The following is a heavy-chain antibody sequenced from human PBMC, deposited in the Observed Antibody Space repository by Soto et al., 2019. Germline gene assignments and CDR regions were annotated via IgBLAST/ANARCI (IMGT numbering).Heavy chain of an antibody. Sequence: VASVNVSCKASGYTFTGYYMHWVRQAPGQGLEWMGWINPNSGGTNYAQKFQGRVTMTRDTSISTAYMELSRLRSDDTAVYYCARHLEAWGNYGEFYYYYGTDVWGQGTTVTVSS. CDR2: INPNSGGT. CDR3: ARHLEAWGNYGEFYYYYGTDV. V-gene: IGHV1-2*02. CDR1: GYTFTGYY. J-gene: IGHJ6*02. D-gene: IGHD4-17*01.